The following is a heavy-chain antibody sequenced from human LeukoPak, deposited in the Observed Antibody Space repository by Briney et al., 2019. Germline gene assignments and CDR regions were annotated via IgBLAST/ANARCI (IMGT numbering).Heavy chain of an antibody. CDR1: GFTFSSYA. CDR3: ARGYYYGSGSWPREDDAFDI. Sequence: PGGSLRLSCAASGFTFSSYAMSWVRQAPGKGLEWVSSISSSSSYIYYADSVKGRFTISRDNAKNSLYLQMNSLRAEDTAVYYCARGYYYGSGSWPREDDAFDIWGQGTMVTVSS. CDR2: ISSSSSYI. V-gene: IGHV3-21*01. J-gene: IGHJ3*02. D-gene: IGHD3-10*01.